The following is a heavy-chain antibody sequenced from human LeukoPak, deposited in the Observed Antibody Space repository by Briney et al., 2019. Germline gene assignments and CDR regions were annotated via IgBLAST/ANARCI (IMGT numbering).Heavy chain of an antibody. J-gene: IGHJ4*02. V-gene: IGHV1-18*01. Sequence: ASVPVSCQASGYTFTSYGISWLRQAPGQGLEWMGWISAYSGNTNYAQKLQGRVTMTTDTSTSTVYMELRSLRSDDTAVYYCARDEGQQLFDYWGQGTLVTVSS. D-gene: IGHD6-13*01. CDR2: ISAYSGNT. CDR3: ARDEGQQLFDY. CDR1: GYTFTSYG.